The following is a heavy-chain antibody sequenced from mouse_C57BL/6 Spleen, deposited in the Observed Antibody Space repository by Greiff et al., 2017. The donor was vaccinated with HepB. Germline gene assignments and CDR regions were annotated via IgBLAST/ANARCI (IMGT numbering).Heavy chain of an antibody. CDR2: IYPSDSET. J-gene: IGHJ2*01. V-gene: IGHV1-61*01. Sequence: QVQLQQPGAELVRPGSSVKLSCKASGYTFTSYWMDWVKQRPGQGLEWIGNIYPSDSETHYNQKFKDKATLTVDKSSSTAYMQLSSLTSEDSAVYYCARAGVTVDYWGQGTTLTVSS. CDR1: GYTFTSYW. D-gene: IGHD2-2*01. CDR3: ARAGVTVDY.